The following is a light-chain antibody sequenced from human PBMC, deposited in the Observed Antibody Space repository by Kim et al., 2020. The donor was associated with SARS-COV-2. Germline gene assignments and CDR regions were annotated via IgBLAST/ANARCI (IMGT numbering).Light chain of an antibody. V-gene: IGKV1-27*01. J-gene: IGKJ5*01. CDR1: QGISNY. CDR3: QKYNSALCT. Sequence: ASVGDRVTITCRASQGISNYLAWYQQKPGKVPKLLIYAASTLQSGVPSRFSGSGSGTDFTLTISSLQPEDVATYYCQKYNSALCTFGQGTRLEIK. CDR2: AAS.